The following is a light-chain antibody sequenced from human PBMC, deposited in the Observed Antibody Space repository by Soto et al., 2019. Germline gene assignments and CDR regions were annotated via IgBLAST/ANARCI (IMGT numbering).Light chain of an antibody. CDR2: DNN. CDR3: QSYGSSLSGSTV. CDR1: SSNIGAGYD. V-gene: IGLV1-40*01. J-gene: IGLJ1*01. Sequence: QSVLTQPPSVSGAPGQRVTISCTGTSSNIGAGYDVHWYQQFSGTAPKLLIYDNNNRPSGVPDRFSASKSGTSASLAITGLQAEDEADYYCQSYGSSLSGSTVFGTGTKVTVL.